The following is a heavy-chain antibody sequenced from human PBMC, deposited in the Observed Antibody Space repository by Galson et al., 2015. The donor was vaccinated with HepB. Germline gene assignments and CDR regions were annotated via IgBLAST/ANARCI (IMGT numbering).Heavy chain of an antibody. D-gene: IGHD1-1*01. J-gene: IGHJ4*02. Sequence: SLRLSCAASGFTFSSYSMNWVRQAPGKGLEWVSSISSSSSYIYYADSVKGRFTISRDNAKNSLYLQMNSLRAEDTAVYYCARAATGEYYFDYWGQGTLVTVSS. CDR1: GFTFSSYS. V-gene: IGHV3-21*01. CDR2: ISSSSSYI. CDR3: ARAATGEYYFDY.